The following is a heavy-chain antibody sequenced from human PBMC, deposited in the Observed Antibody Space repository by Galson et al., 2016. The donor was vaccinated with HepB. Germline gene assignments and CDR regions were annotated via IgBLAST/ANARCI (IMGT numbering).Heavy chain of an antibody. CDR3: AKASGCYDYYEL. J-gene: IGHJ4*02. V-gene: IGHV3-43D*03. CDR2: ISWDGSST. D-gene: IGHD1-26*01. Sequence: SLRLSCAASGFTFDDFVLHWVRQAPGRGLEWVSLISWDGSSTFYGDSVKGRFTISRDNSKKSLYLQMNSLRTEDTAFYYCAKASGCYDYYELWGRGSLVTVSS. CDR1: GFTFDDFV.